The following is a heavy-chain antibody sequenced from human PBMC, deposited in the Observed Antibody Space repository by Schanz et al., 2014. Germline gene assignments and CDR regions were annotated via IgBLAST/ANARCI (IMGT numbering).Heavy chain of an antibody. D-gene: IGHD5-12*01. CDR3: ARTGYDPSLTH. J-gene: IGHJ4*02. CDR1: GDTFRSYT. V-gene: IGHV1-69*02. CDR2: IIPITGIT. Sequence: QVQLVQSGAEVKKPGSSVTVSCEASGDTFRSYTINWVRHAPGQGLEWMGRIIPITGITNYAQKFQGRVTFTADKSTSTAFLEVNSLRSEDTAVYYCARTGYDPSLTHWGQGTLVTVSS.